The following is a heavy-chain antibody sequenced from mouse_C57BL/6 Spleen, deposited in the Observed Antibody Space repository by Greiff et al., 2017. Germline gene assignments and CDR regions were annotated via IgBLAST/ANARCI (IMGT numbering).Heavy chain of an antibody. V-gene: IGHV5-17*01. Sequence: EVTVVESGGGLVKPGGSLKLSCAASGFTFSDYGMHWVRQAPEKGLEWVAYISSGSSTIYYADTVKGRFTISRDNAKNTLFLQMTSLRSEDTAMYYCAREGPYGYWGQGTTLTVSS. CDR2: ISSGSSTI. CDR3: AREGPYGY. CDR1: GFTFSDYG. J-gene: IGHJ2*01. D-gene: IGHD1-1*01.